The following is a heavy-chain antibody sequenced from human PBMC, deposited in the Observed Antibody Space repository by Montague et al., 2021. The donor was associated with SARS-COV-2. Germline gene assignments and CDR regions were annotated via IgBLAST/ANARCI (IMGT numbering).Heavy chain of an antibody. J-gene: IGHJ3*02. Sequence: SLRLSCAASGFSFSSFSMHWVRQAPGKGLESLAVVSTDVNEKYYSGSVRGRFTISRDNSKNTVSLQINSLRVEDTAVYYCVRDPGMNGFDIWGQGTRVTVSS. D-gene: IGHD3-10*01. CDR1: GFSFSSFS. CDR2: VSTDVNEK. V-gene: IGHV3-30*04. CDR3: VRDPGMNGFDI.